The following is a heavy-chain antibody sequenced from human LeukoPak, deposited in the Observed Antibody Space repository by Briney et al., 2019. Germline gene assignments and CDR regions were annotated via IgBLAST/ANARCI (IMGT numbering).Heavy chain of an antibody. CDR3: AREGGYSGYDPYYYYYYYMDV. CDR2: IIPIFGTA. CDR1: GGTFSSYA. V-gene: IGHV1-69*06. J-gene: IGHJ6*03. Sequence: SVKVSCKASGGTFSSYAISWVRQAPGQGLEWRGGIIPIFGTANYAQKFQGRVTITADKSTSTAYMELSSLRSEDTAVYYCAREGGYSGYDPYYYYYYYMDVWGKGTTVTVSS. D-gene: IGHD5-12*01.